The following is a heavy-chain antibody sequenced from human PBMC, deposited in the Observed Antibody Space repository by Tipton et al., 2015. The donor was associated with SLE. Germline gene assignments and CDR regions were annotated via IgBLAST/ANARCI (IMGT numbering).Heavy chain of an antibody. CDR2: LRYDGSNK. Sequence: SLRLSCAASGFTFSSYGMHWVRQAPGKGLEWVAFLRYDGSNKNYADSVKGRFTISRDNSKNTLYLQMNSLRAEDTAVYYCAKEQAPYYDSSGSFDYWGQGTLVTVSS. CDR3: AKEQAPYYDSSGSFDY. CDR1: GFTFSSYG. D-gene: IGHD3-22*01. V-gene: IGHV3-30*02. J-gene: IGHJ4*02.